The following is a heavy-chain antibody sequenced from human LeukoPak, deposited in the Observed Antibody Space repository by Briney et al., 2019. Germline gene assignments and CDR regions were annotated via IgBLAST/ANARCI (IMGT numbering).Heavy chain of an antibody. Sequence: PGGSLRLSCAASGFTFSSYSMNWVRQAPGKGLEWVSSISSSSSYIYYADSVKGRFTISRDNAKNSLYLQMNSLRAEDTAAYYCARDLASRRGAFDIWGQGTMVTVSS. V-gene: IGHV3-21*01. CDR2: ISSSSSYI. CDR1: GFTFSSYS. CDR3: ARDLASRRGAFDI. D-gene: IGHD1-26*01. J-gene: IGHJ3*02.